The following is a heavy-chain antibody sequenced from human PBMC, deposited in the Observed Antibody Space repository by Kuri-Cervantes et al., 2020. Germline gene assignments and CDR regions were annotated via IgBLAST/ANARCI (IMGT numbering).Heavy chain of an antibody. Sequence: GESLKISCAASGFTFSSYGMHWVRQAPGKGLEWVAVIWYDGSNKYYADSVKGRFTISRDNSKNTLYLQMNSLRAEDTAVYYCARGPGGAFDIWGQGTMVTVSS. J-gene: IGHJ3*02. CDR1: GFTFSSYG. CDR3: ARGPGGAFDI. CDR2: IWYDGSNK. D-gene: IGHD2-8*02. V-gene: IGHV3-33*08.